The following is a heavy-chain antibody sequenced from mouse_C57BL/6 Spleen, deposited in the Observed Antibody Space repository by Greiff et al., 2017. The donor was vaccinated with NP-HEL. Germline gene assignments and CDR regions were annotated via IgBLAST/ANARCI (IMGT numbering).Heavy chain of an antibody. Sequence: LQQSGAELVRPGASVKMSCKASGYTFTSYNMHWVKQTPRQGLEWIGALYPGNGDTSYNQKFKGKATLTVDKSSSTAYMQLSSLTSEDSAVYFCAREDYDYDGRGFDYWGQGTTLTVSS. CDR3: AREDYDYDGRGFDY. J-gene: IGHJ2*01. CDR1: GYTFTSYN. D-gene: IGHD2-4*01. CDR2: LYPGNGDT. V-gene: IGHV1-12*01.